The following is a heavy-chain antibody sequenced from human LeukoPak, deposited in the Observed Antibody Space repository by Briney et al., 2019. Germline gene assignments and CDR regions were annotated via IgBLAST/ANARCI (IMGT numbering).Heavy chain of an antibody. CDR2: IKSKTAGGTT. Sequence: GGSLRLSCTASGFTFGDYAMSWFRQAPGKGLEWVGRIKSKTAGGTTDFAAPVKGRFSISRDDSQNMLYLQMNSLTSEDSAVYYCAQGSGQYYEYWGQGTLVTVSS. V-gene: IGHV3-15*01. D-gene: IGHD3-22*01. J-gene: IGHJ4*02. CDR1: GFTFGDYA. CDR3: AQGSGQYYEY.